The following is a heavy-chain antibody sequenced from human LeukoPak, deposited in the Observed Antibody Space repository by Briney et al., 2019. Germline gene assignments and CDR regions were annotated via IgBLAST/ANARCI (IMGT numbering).Heavy chain of an antibody. CDR3: ARGIVVKPSANWFDP. V-gene: IGHV1-3*01. J-gene: IGHJ5*02. D-gene: IGHD2-2*01. Sequence: ASVKVSCKTSGYIFTTYAIHWVRQAPGRGLEWMGLINADDGNTRYSQRFQGRVTITLDTSANTAYMELSSLRFEDTAVYYCARGIVVKPSANWFDPWGQGTPVTVSS. CDR1: GYIFTTYA. CDR2: INADDGNT.